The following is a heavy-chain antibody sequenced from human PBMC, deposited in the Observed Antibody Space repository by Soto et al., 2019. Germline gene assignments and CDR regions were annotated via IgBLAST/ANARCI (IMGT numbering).Heavy chain of an antibody. Sequence: EVQLLESGGGLVQPGGSLRLSCAASGLSFSNYAMSWVRQAPGKGLEWVSSLSGSGANTYYADSVKGRFTISRDNSKNTLYLQMNSLRAEDTAVYYCAKAGYCSGDTCPVAFDIWGQGTMVTVSS. V-gene: IGHV3-23*01. CDR3: AKAGYCSGDTCPVAFDI. CDR1: GLSFSNYA. J-gene: IGHJ3*02. CDR2: LSGSGANT. D-gene: IGHD2-15*01.